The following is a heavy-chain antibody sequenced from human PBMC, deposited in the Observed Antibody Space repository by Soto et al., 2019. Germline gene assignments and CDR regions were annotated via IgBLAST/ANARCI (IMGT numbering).Heavy chain of an antibody. CDR2: IYSGGYT. J-gene: IGHJ4*02. D-gene: IGHD6-25*01. V-gene: IGHV3-53*01. CDR1: GFTVSNNY. Sequence: EVQLVESGGGLIQPGGSLRLSCAVSGFTVSNNYMSWVRQAPGKGLEGVSVIYSGGYTAYGDSVKGRFTISRDNSKNTLYLKRNGRGAEDPAVYYWAAQRGGGGYWGQGTLVTVSS. CDR3: AAQRGGGGY.